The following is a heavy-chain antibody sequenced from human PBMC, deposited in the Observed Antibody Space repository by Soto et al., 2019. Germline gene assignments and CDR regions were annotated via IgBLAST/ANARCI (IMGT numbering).Heavy chain of an antibody. V-gene: IGHV3-23*01. Sequence: EVQLLESGGGLVQPGGSLRLSCAASGFTFSSYAMSWVRQAPGKGLEWVSAISGSGGSTYYADSVKGRFTISRDNSKNTLYLQMNSLRAEDTAVYYCAKEPGGSRSWYYYYGMDVWGQGTTVTVSS. CDR1: GFTFSSYA. J-gene: IGHJ6*02. CDR3: AKEPGGSRSWYYYYGMDV. CDR2: ISGSGGST. D-gene: IGHD6-13*01.